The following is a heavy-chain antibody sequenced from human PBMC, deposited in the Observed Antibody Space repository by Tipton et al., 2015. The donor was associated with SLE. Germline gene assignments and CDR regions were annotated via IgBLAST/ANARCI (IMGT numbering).Heavy chain of an antibody. D-gene: IGHD4-11*01. J-gene: IGHJ6*04. CDR1: GASISSGLYS. CDR2: IYYSGST. CDR3: ARATTDYSRSFYAYMDV. Sequence: TLSLTCAVSGASISSGLYSWTWIRQSPGKGLEWIGYIYYSGSTNYNPSLKSRATISVDTSKNHFSLNLRSVTAADTAVYYCARATTDYSRSFYAYMDVWGKGTTVTVSS. V-gene: IGHV4-30-4*07.